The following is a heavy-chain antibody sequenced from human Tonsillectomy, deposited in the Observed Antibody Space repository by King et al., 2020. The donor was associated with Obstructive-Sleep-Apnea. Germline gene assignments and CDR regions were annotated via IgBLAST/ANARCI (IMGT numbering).Heavy chain of an antibody. J-gene: IGHJ3*02. CDR1: GFTFSTDA. Sequence: VQLVESGGGLVQPGGSLRLSCAVSGFTFSTDAMSWVRQAPGKGLEWVWGISGSGGGTYYADSVEGRFTISRDNSKTTLYLQMKSLRAEDTALYHCAKELQVGGSDWYPRAFDIWGQGTMVTVSS. CDR2: ISGSGGGT. D-gene: IGHD6-19*01. CDR3: AKELQVGGSDWYPRAFDI. V-gene: IGHV3-23*04.